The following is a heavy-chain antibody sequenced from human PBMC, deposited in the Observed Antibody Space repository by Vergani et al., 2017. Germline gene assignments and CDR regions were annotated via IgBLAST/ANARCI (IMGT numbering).Heavy chain of an antibody. CDR2: ISYDGSNK. Sequence: QVQLVESGGGVAQPGRSLRLSCAASGFTFSSYAMHWVRQAPGKGLEWVAVISYDGSNKYYADSVKGRFTISRDNSKNTLYLQMNSLRAEDTAVYYCARDWGPWDIVVVGNYWGQGTLVTVSS. D-gene: IGHD2-2*01. J-gene: IGHJ4*02. CDR3: ARDWGPWDIVVVGNY. V-gene: IGHV3-30-3*01. CDR1: GFTFSSYA.